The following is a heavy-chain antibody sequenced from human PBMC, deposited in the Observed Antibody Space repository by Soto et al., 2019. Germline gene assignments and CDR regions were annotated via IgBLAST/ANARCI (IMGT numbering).Heavy chain of an antibody. V-gene: IGHV3-23*01. CDR2: ISGSGGGT. Sequence: GGSLRLSCAASGFTFSSSAMRWVRQAPGKGLEWVSAISGSGGGTYYADSVKGRFTISRDNSKNTLYLQMNSLRAEDTALYYCAKVAAAYYFDYWGQGTLVTVSS. CDR3: AKVAAAYYFDY. D-gene: IGHD6-25*01. CDR1: GFTFSSSA. J-gene: IGHJ4*02.